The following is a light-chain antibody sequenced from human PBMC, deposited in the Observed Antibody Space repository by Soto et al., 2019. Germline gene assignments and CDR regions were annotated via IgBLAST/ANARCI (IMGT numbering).Light chain of an antibody. J-gene: IGKJ4*01. V-gene: IGKV3-11*01. CDR3: QQLGT. Sequence: EFVLTQSPATLSLSPGERATLSCRASQSVSSYLAWYQQKPGQAPRLLIYDISNRATDIPARFSGGGSGTDFTLTISSLEPEDFAVYYCQQLGTFGGGTKVEIK. CDR2: DIS. CDR1: QSVSSY.